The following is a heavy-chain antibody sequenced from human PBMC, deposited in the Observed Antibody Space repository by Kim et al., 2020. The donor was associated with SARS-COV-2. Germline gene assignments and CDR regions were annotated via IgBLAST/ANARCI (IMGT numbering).Heavy chain of an antibody. CDR3: ASLSVVVAASPYYYDMDV. J-gene: IGHJ6*02. V-gene: IGHV1-46*01. CDR1: GYTFTSYY. Sequence: ASVKVSCKASGYTFTSYYMHWVRQAPGQGLEWMGIINPSGGSTSYAQKFQGRVTMTRDTSTSTVYMELSSLRSEDTAVYYCASLSVVVAASPYYYDMDVWGQGTTVTVSS. CDR2: INPSGGST. D-gene: IGHD2-15*01.